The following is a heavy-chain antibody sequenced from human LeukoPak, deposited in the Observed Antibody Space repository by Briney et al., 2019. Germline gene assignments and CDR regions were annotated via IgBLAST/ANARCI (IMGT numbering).Heavy chain of an antibody. CDR3: ASGMGIGAFDI. J-gene: IGHJ3*02. V-gene: IGHV3-21*01. CDR2: ISSSSTSI. CDR1: GFTFSAYS. Sequence: GGSLRLSCAASGFTFSAYSLNWVRQAPGKGLEWVSSISSSSTSIYYADSVKGRFTISRDSAKNSLYLQMNSLRAEDTAVYYCASGMGIGAFDIWGQGTMVTVSS. D-gene: IGHD7-27*01.